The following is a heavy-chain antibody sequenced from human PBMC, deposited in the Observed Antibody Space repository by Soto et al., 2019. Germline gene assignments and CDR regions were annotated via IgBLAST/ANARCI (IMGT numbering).Heavy chain of an antibody. D-gene: IGHD2-2*01. V-gene: IGHV3-66*01. J-gene: IGHJ4*02. CDR1: GFTVSSNY. CDR2: IYSGGST. Sequence: GGSLRLSCAASGFTVSSNYMSWVRQAPGKGLEWVSVIYSGGSTYYADSVKGRFTISRDNSKNTLYLQMNSLRAEDTAVYYCARDRVVPAAGTYFDYWGQGTLVTVSS. CDR3: ARDRVVPAAGTYFDY.